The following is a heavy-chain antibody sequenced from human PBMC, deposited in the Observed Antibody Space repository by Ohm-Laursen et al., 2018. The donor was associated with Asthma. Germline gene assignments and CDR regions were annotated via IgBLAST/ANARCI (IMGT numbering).Heavy chain of an antibody. D-gene: IGHD3-9*01. J-gene: IGHJ6*02. CDR3: ARDVLTGYYRHYGMDV. CDR2: VNDEGNEK. V-gene: IGHV3-7*01. Sequence: SLRLSCSASGFSFSDSWMSWVRQAPGKGLECVANVNDEGNEKYYVGSVKGRFTISRDNAKNSLYLQMNSLRAEDTAVYYCARDVLTGYYRHYGMDVWGQGTTVTVSS. CDR1: GFSFSDSW.